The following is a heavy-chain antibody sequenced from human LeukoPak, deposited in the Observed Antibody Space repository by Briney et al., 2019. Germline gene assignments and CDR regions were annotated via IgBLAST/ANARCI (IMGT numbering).Heavy chain of an antibody. Sequence: GGSLRLSCAASGFSFSNYWMSWVRQAPGKGLEWVANTNQDGSVKYYVDSVKGRFTISRDNAENSLYLQMNSLRAEDAALYFCARAGTYETTWYHWGQGTLVTVSS. CDR3: ARAGTYETTWYH. V-gene: IGHV3-7*01. CDR1: GFSFSNYW. CDR2: TNQDGSVK. J-gene: IGHJ5*02. D-gene: IGHD1-7*01.